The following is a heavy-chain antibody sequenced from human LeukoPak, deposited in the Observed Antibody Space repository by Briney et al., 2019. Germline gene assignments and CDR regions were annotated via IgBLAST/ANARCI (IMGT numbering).Heavy chain of an antibody. J-gene: IGHJ6*02. D-gene: IGHD2-2*01. CDR1: GFTFSSYE. CDR2: ISSSGTTI. CDR3: ARKYCSTTSCYMDV. V-gene: IGHV3-48*03. Sequence: GGSLRLSCAASGFTFSSYEMNWVRQAPGKGLQWVSDISSSGTTIYYADSVKGRFTISRDNAKNSLYLQMNSLRAEDTAVYYCARKYCSTTSCYMDVWGQGTKVTVSS.